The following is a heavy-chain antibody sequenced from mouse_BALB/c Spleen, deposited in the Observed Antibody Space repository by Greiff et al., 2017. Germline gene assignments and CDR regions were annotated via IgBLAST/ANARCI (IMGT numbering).Heavy chain of an antibody. Sequence: DVMLVESGGGLVKPGGSLKLSCAASGFTFSSYTMSWVRQTPEKRLEWVATISSGGSYTYYPDSVKGRFTISRDNAKNTLYLQMSSLKSEDTAMYYCTRDQGYTWFAYWGQGTLVTVSA. CDR1: GFTFSSYT. J-gene: IGHJ3*01. D-gene: IGHD2-2*01. CDR2: ISSGGSYT. V-gene: IGHV5-6-4*01. CDR3: TRDQGYTWFAY.